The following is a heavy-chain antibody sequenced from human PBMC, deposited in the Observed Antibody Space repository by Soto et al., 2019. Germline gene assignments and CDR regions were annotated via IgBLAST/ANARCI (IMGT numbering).Heavy chain of an antibody. CDR3: ARESGRSDAFDI. V-gene: IGHV3-21*01. J-gene: IGHJ3*02. Sequence: GGSLRLSCAASGFTFSSYSMNWVRQAPGKGLEWVSSISSSSSYIYYADSVKGRFTISRDNAKNSLYLQMNSLRAEDTAVYYCARESGRSDAFDIWGQGTMVTVSS. CDR2: ISSSSSYI. CDR1: GFTFSSYS.